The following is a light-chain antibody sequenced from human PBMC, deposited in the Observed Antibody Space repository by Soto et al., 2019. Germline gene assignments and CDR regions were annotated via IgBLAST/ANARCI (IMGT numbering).Light chain of an antibody. CDR1: SSDVGGYNY. CDR3: CSYAASAI. V-gene: IGLV2-11*01. J-gene: IGLJ2*01. CDR2: DVT. Sequence: SALTQPRSVSGSPGQSVTISCTGTSSDVGGYNYVSWYQQHPGKAPKLMIYDVTKRPSGVPDRFSGSKSGNTASLTISGLQAEDEADYFCCSYAASAIFGGGTKLTVL.